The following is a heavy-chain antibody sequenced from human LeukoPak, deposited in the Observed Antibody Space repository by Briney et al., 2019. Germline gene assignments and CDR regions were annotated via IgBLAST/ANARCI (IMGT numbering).Heavy chain of an antibody. J-gene: IGHJ6*03. CDR3: ARSQKDPDYYYFYMDV. V-gene: IGHV3-11*04. CDR1: GGSISSYY. Sequence: LSLTCTVSGGSISSYYMSWIRQAPGKGLEWVSYISSSGSTIYYADSVKGRFTISRDNAKNSLYLQMNSLRAEDTAVYYCARSQKDPDYYYFYMDVWGKGTTVTVSS. CDR2: ISSSGSTI.